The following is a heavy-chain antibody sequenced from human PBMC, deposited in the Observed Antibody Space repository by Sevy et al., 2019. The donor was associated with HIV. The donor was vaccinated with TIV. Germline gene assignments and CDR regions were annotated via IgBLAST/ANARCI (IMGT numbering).Heavy chain of an antibody. D-gene: IGHD2-2*01. J-gene: IGHJ3*02. CDR1: GFTFSYYA. CDR3: AKRGYRVPGADASDI. CDR2: ISGSGDTT. Sequence: GGSLRLSCAASGFTFSYYAMTWVRQAPGKGLEWVSAISGSGDTTYYAESVKGRFTISRDNSSVTLYLQINSLRAEDTAIYFCAKRGYRVPGADASDIWGQGTMVTVSS. V-gene: IGHV3-23*01.